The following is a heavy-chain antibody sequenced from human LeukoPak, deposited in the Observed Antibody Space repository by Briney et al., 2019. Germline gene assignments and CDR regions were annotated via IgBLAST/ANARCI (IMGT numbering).Heavy chain of an antibody. V-gene: IGHV1-2*04. CDR1: GYTFTGYD. D-gene: IGHD5-18*01. CDR3: ARDKGYSYGLNFDY. Sequence: ASVKVSCKASGYTFTGYDMHWVRQAPGQGLEWMGWINPNSGGTNYAQKFQGWVTMTRDTSISTAYMELSRLRSDDTAVYYCARDKGYSYGLNFDYWGQGTLVTVSS. J-gene: IGHJ4*02. CDR2: INPNSGGT.